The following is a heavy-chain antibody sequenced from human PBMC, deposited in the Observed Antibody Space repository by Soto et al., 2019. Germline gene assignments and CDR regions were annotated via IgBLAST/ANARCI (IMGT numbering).Heavy chain of an antibody. D-gene: IGHD6-19*01. J-gene: IGHJ4*02. CDR1: G. CDR3: VRKVCEAVSINTPVYFYF. Sequence: GIPWAVQAPGKKMEWVALIWHDGRKTYYADSVKGRFSISRDNSKNTMYLQMNSLRDEDTAVYYCVRKVCEAVSINTPVYFYFRGQRTLVPFS. CDR2: IWHDGRKT. V-gene: IGHV3-33*01.